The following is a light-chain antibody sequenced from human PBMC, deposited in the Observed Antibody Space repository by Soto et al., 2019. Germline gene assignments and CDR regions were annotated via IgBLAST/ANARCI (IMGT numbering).Light chain of an antibody. Sequence: EIVMTQSPATLSVSPGERATLSCRASQSVSSNLAWYQQKPGQAPRLLIYGASTRATGIPARFSGSGSGTESPLPISSPQSEDFPVYSCQQYNNWPQTFGQGTKVEIK. CDR1: QSVSSN. CDR3: QQYNNWPQT. J-gene: IGKJ1*01. CDR2: GAS. V-gene: IGKV3-15*01.